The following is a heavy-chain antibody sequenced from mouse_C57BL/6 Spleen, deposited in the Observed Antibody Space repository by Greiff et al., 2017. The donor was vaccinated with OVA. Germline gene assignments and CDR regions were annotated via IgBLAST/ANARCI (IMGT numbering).Heavy chain of an antibody. V-gene: IGHV1-77*01. D-gene: IGHD1-1*01. J-gene: IGHJ3*01. CDR2: IGPGSGST. CDR1: GYTFTDYY. Sequence: VQLQQSGAELVKPGASVKISCKASGYTFTDYYINWVTHSPGPVLEWIGKIGPGSGSTYYNEKFKGKATLTADKSSSTAYMQLSSLTSEDSAVYFCARGYYGSSQFAYWGQGTLVTVSA. CDR3: ARGYYGSSQFAY.